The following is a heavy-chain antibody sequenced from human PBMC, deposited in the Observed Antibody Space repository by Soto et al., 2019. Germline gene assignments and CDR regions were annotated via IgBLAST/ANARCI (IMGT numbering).Heavy chain of an antibody. Sequence: QVQLVQSGAEVKKPGSSVKVSCKASGGTFSSYAISWVRQAPGQGLEWMGGIIPIFGTANYAQKFLGRVTITAYESTSTAYMELSSLRSEDTAVYYCARGKDIVVVVAATGFDPWGQGTLVTVSS. D-gene: IGHD2-15*01. CDR2: IIPIFGTA. V-gene: IGHV1-69*01. J-gene: IGHJ5*02. CDR3: ARGKDIVVVVAATGFDP. CDR1: GGTFSSYA.